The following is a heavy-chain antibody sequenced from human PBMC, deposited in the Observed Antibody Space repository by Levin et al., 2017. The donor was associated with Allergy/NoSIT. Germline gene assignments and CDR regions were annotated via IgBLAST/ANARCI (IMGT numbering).Heavy chain of an antibody. J-gene: IGHJ4*02. CDR1: GGSISSGDYY. Sequence: PSETLSLTCTVSGGSISSGDYYWSWIRQPPGKGLEWIGYIYYSGSTYYNPSLKSRVTISVDTSKNQFSLKLSSVTAADTAVYYCATSSRPDYYDSSGYIDYWGQGTLVTVSS. V-gene: IGHV4-30-4*01. D-gene: IGHD3-22*01. CDR3: ATSSRPDYYDSSGYIDY. CDR2: IYYSGST.